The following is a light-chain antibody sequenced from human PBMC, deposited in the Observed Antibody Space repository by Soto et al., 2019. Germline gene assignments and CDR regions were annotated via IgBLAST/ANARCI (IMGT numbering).Light chain of an antibody. CDR1: QDISNY. J-gene: IGKJ2*01. CDR2: DAS. Sequence: DIQMTQSPSSLSASVGDRVTITCQASQDISNYLNWYQQKPGKAPKLLIYDASNLETGVPSRFSGSGSGTVFTFTISSLQPEDIATYYCQQYDNLYTFGQGTKLEIK. V-gene: IGKV1-33*01. CDR3: QQYDNLYT.